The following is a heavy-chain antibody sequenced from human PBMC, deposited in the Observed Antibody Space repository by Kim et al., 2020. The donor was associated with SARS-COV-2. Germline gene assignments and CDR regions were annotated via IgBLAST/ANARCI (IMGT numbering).Heavy chain of an antibody. D-gene: IGHD2-15*01. Sequence: GESLKISCKGSGYSFTSYWIGWVRQMPGKGLEWMGIIYPGDSDTRYSPSFQGQVTISADKSISTAYLQWSSLKASDTAMYYCARTPSWNEYCSGGSCSRPGYDDSSENYYYGMDVWGQGTTVTVSS. CDR2: IYPGDSDT. J-gene: IGHJ6*02. CDR1: GYSFTSYW. CDR3: ARTPSWNEYCSGGSCSRPGYDDSSENYYYGMDV. V-gene: IGHV5-51*01.